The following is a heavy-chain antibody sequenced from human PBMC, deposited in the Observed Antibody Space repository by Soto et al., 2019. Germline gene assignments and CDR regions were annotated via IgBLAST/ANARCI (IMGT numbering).Heavy chain of an antibody. J-gene: IGHJ4*02. CDR3: ARDQEVDYFDY. V-gene: IGHV4-31*03. D-gene: IGHD1-26*01. CDR1: GGSISSGGYY. CDR2: IYYSGST. Sequence: SETLSLTCTVSGGSISSGGYYWSWIRQHPGKGLEWIGYIYYSGSTYYNPSLKSRVTISVDTSKNQFSLKLSSVTAADTAVYYCARDQEVDYFDYWGQGTLVTVSS.